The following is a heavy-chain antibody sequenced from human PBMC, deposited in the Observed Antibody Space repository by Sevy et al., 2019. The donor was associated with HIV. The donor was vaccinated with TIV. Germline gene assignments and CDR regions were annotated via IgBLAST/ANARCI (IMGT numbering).Heavy chain of an antibody. CDR3: VKDQGWDLLGYFDY. V-gene: IGHV3-23*01. Sequence: GGSLRLSCAASGFPFSSYAMSWVRQAPGKGLEWVSVINGGGGGTYYAASVKGRFTISRDNSKNTLFLKMISLRAEDTAVYYCVKDQGWDLLGYFDYWGQGTLVTVSS. CDR1: GFPFSSYA. CDR2: INGGGGGT. D-gene: IGHD1-26*01. J-gene: IGHJ4*02.